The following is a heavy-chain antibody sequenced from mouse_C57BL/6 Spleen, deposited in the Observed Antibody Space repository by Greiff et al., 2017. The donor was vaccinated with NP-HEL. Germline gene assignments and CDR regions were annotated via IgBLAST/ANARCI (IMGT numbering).Heavy chain of an antibody. J-gene: IGHJ3*01. V-gene: IGHV1-18*01. CDR3: ARSGKHYDYGEGFAY. D-gene: IGHD2-4*01. Sequence: EVKLQQSGPELVKPGASVKIPCKASGYTFTDYNMDWVKQSHGKSLEWIGDINPNNGGTIYNQKFKGKATLTVDKSSSTAYRELRSLTSEDTAVYYCARSGKHYDYGEGFAYGGQGTLVTVSA. CDR1: GYTFTDYN. CDR2: INPNNGGT.